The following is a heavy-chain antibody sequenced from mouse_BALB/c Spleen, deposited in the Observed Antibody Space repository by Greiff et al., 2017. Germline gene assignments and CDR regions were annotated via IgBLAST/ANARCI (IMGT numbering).Heavy chain of an antibody. Sequence: DVKLVESGGGLVQPGGSRKLSCAASGFTFSSFGMHWVRQAPEKGLEWVAYISSGSSTIYYADTVKGRFTISRDNPKNTLFLQMTSLRSEDTAMYYCARDPGGFAYWGQGTLVTVSA. J-gene: IGHJ3*01. CDR2: ISSGSSTI. V-gene: IGHV5-17*02. CDR3: ARDPGGFAY. CDR1: GFTFSSFG.